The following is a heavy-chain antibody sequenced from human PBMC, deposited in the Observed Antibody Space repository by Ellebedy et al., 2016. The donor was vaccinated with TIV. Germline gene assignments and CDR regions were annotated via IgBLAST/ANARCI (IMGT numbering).Heavy chain of an antibody. D-gene: IGHD6-19*01. CDR3: TTAGSNIPVEGAVFDY. J-gene: IGHJ4*02. CDR2: IKSKTDGETT. V-gene: IGHV3-15*07. Sequence: PGGSLRLSCAASRFTFNNAWMNWVRQAPGKGLEWVGRIKSKTDGETTDYAAPVKGRFTISRDDSINTLYLQMNSLKSEDTAVYYCTTAGSNIPVEGAVFDYWGQGTLVTVSS. CDR1: RFTFNNAW.